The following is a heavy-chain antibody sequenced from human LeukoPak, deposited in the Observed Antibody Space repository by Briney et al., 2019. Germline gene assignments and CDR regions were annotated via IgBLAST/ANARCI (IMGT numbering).Heavy chain of an antibody. CDR2: INPNSGGT. Sequence: ASVKVSCKASGYTFTGYYMHWVRQAPGQGLEWMGRINPNSGGTNYAQKFQGRVTMTRDTSISTAYMELSRLRSDDTAVYYCGLDYYDSSGLDYWGQGTLVTVSS. CDR3: GLDYYDSSGLDY. J-gene: IGHJ4*02. D-gene: IGHD3-22*01. CDR1: GYTFTGYY. V-gene: IGHV1-2*06.